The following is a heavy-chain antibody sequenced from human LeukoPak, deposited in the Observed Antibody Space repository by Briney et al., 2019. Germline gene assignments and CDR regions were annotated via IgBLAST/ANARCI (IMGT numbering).Heavy chain of an antibody. J-gene: IGHJ4*02. CDR1: GGSFSGYY. CDR3: ARSLLPYYYDSSGYNPLGY. CDR2: INKSGST. V-gene: IGHV4-34*01. Sequence: SETLSLTCAVYGGSFSGYYWSWIRKPPGKGLEWIGEINKSGSTNYNPPLKSRVTISVDTSKNQFSLKLSSVTAADTAVYYCARSLLPYYYDSSGYNPLGYWGQGTLVTVSS. D-gene: IGHD3-22*01.